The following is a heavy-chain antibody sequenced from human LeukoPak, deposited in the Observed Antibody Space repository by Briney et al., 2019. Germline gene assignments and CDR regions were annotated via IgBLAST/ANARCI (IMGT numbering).Heavy chain of an antibody. D-gene: IGHD6-19*01. CDR3: ARGHKPLIAVAADY. J-gene: IGHJ4*02. V-gene: IGHV1-46*04. CDR2: IKPSGGDT. Sequence: ASVTVSCKTSGYTFTDYNLHEVRQARGQRLEGMGLIKPSGGDTSYAQTLQGRVFMTRDTSTSTVYMELSSLKSADTAVYYCARGHKPLIAVAADYWGQGTLVTVSS. CDR1: GYTFTDYN.